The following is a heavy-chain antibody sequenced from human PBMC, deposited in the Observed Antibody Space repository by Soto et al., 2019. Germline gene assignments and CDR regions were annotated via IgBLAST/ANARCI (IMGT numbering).Heavy chain of an antibody. CDR2: ISGSGGSI. D-gene: IGHD6-13*01. CDR1: GFTFSSYA. CDR3: AKDLGFSIAAAGAFDY. V-gene: IGHV3-23*01. Sequence: GGSLRLSCAASGFTFSSYAMSWVRQAPGKGLEWVSAISGSGGSIYYADSVKGRFTISRDNSKNTLYLQMNSLRAEDTAVYYCAKDLGFSIAAAGAFDYWGQGTLVTVSS. J-gene: IGHJ4*02.